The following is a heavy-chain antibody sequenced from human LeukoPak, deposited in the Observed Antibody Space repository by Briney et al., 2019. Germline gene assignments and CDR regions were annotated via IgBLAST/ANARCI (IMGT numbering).Heavy chain of an antibody. CDR3: AKAPDYYGSGTYCLCYFDC. V-gene: IGHV3-30*02. D-gene: IGHD3-10*01. Sequence: PGGSLRLSCAASGFTFSSYGMHWVRQAPGKGLEWVAFIQSDGSDQYYADSVKGRFTISRDNSKNILYLQMNSLRAEDTAVYYCAKAPDYYGSGTYCLCYFDCWGQGSLVTVSS. J-gene: IGHJ4*02. CDR2: IQSDGSDQ. CDR1: GFTFSSYG.